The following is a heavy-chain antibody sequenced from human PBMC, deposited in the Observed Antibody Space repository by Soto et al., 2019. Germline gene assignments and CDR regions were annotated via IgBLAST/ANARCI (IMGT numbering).Heavy chain of an antibody. D-gene: IGHD2-15*01. CDR3: ARGQEGVVATH. Sequence: QVQLQQWGAGLLKPSETLSLTCAVNGRSLTGYYWSWVRQPPGKGLEWIGEIKDGGSTNYSPSLRSRVTISADMSKKQFSLKVTSVTAADTAVYYCARGQEGVVATHWDQGTLVTVSS. V-gene: IGHV4-34*01. CDR1: GRSLTGYY. J-gene: IGHJ4*02. CDR2: IKDGGST.